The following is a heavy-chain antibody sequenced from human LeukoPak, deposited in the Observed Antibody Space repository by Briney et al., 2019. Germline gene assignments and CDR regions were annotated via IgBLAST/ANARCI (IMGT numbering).Heavy chain of an antibody. V-gene: IGHV4-4*09. J-gene: IGHJ6*03. CDR2: IYTSGST. Sequence: SETLSLTCTVSGGSISSYYWSWIRQPPGKGLEWIGYIYTSGSTNYNPSLKSRVTISVDTSKNQFSLKLSSVTAADTAVYYCARHPAIYCSSTSCCPYYYYMDVWGKGTTVTVSS. CDR3: ARHPAIYCSSTSCCPYYYYMDV. D-gene: IGHD2-2*01. CDR1: GGSISSYY.